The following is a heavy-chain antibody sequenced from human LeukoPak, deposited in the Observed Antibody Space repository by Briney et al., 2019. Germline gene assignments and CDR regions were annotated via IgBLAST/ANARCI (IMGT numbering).Heavy chain of an antibody. D-gene: IGHD3-10*01. CDR2: ISAYNGNT. CDR1: GYTFTSYG. CDR3: ARDSNTRSSGIFGY. V-gene: IGHV1-18*01. Sequence: ASVKVSCKASGYTFTSYGISWVRQAPGQGLEWMGWISAYNGNTNYAQTLQGRVTMTTDTSTSKGYMELRSLRSDDTAVYYCARDSNTRSSGIFGYWGQGTLVTVSS. J-gene: IGHJ4*02.